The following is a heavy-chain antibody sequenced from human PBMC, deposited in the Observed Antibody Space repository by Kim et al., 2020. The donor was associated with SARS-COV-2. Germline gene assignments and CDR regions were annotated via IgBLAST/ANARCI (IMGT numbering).Heavy chain of an antibody. D-gene: IGHD6-19*01. J-gene: IGHJ4*02. CDR1: GGSFSGYY. Sequence: SETLSLTCAVYGGSFSGYYWSWIRQPPGKGLEWIGEINHSGSTNYNPSLKSRVTISVDTSKNQFSLKLSSVTAADTAVYYCARGNSSGWPFFDYWGQGTLVTLSS. V-gene: IGHV4-34*01. CDR2: INHSGST. CDR3: ARGNSSGWPFFDY.